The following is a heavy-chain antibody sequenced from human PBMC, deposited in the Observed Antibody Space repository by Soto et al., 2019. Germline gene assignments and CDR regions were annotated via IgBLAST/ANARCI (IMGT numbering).Heavy chain of an antibody. D-gene: IGHD6-19*01. Sequence: GGSLRLSCAASGFTFSSYAMSWVRQAPGKGLEWVSAISGSGGSTYYADSVKGRFTISRDNSKNTLYLQMNSLRAEDTAVYYCANIISGWSSYFQHWGQGTLVTVSS. CDR2: ISGSGGST. V-gene: IGHV3-23*01. CDR1: GFTFSSYA. J-gene: IGHJ1*01. CDR3: ANIISGWSSYFQH.